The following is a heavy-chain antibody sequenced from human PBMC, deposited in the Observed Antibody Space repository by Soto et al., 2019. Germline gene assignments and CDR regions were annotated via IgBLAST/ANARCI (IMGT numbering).Heavy chain of an antibody. CDR2: IHYSGST. D-gene: IGHD3-10*01. CDR1: GGSISSGGYY. V-gene: IGHV4-31*03. J-gene: IGHJ5*02. Sequence: PSETLSLTCTVSGGSISSGGYYWSWIRQDPGKGLEWIGYIHYSGSTYYNPSLKGRVTISVDTSKNQFSLKLYFVTAADTAVYYCARVFVEGARFALPDWFDPWGQGTLVTVSS. CDR3: ARVFVEGARFALPDWFDP.